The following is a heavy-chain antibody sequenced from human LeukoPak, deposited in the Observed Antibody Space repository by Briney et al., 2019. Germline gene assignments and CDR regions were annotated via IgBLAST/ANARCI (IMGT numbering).Heavy chain of an antibody. Sequence: ASVKVSCKASGYTFTSYYMHWVRQAPGQALEWMGWITPFNGNTYYAQKFQDRVTITRDRSMSTAYMELGSLRSEDTAMYYCARSSDSSNYLFAYWGQGTLVTVSS. CDR3: ARSSDSSNYLFAY. CDR1: GYTFTSYY. J-gene: IGHJ4*02. V-gene: IGHV1-45*02. D-gene: IGHD4-11*01. CDR2: ITPFNGNT.